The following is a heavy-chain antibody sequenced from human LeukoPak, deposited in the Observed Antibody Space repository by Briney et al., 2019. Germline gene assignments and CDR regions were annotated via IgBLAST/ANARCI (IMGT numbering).Heavy chain of an antibody. D-gene: IGHD4-11*01. J-gene: IGHJ4*02. V-gene: IGHV4-59*08. CDR3: ARLGPTTVTTFLDY. CDR1: GGSISSYY. Sequence: SETLSLTCSVSGGSISSYYWSWIRQPPGKGLEWIGYIYYSGSTNYNPSLKSRVTISVDTSKNQFSLKLSSVTAEDTAVYYCARLGPTTVTTFLDYWGQGTLVTASS. CDR2: IYYSGST.